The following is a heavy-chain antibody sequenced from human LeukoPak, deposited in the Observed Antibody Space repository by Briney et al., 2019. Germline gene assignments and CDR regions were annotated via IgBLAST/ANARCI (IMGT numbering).Heavy chain of an antibody. CDR3: AKDPLPGYCSSTSCYPLLGMDV. V-gene: IGHV3-30*18. CDR1: GFTFGSYG. Sequence: RSLRLSCAASGFTFGSYGMHWVRQAPGKGLEWVAVISYDGSNKYYADSVKGRFTISRDNSKNTLYLQMNSLRAEDTAVYYCAKDPLPGYCSSTSCYPLLGMDVWGQGTTVTVSS. CDR2: ISYDGSNK. D-gene: IGHD2-2*01. J-gene: IGHJ6*02.